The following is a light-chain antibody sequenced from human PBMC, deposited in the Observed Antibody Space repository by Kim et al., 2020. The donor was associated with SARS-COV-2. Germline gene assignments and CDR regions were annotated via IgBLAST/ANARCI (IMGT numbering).Light chain of an antibody. Sequence: EIVLTQSPGTLSLSPGERATLSCRASQSVSSNYLAWYQQKPGQAPRLLISGASSRATGIPDSFSGSGSGTDFTLTISRLEPEDFAVYYCQQYGSSHWTFGQGTKVDIK. CDR1: QSVSSNY. CDR3: QQYGSSHWT. J-gene: IGKJ1*01. CDR2: GAS. V-gene: IGKV3-20*01.